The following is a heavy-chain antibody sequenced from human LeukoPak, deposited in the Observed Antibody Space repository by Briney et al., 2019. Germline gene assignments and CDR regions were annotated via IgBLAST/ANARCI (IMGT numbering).Heavy chain of an antibody. CDR1: GFTFSSYG. CDR3: AEDGLDSSGYYSY. Sequence: PGRSLRLSCAASGFTFSSYGMHWVRQAPGKGLEWVAVISYDGSNKYYADSVKGRFTISRDNSKNTLYLQMNSLRAEDTAVYYCAEDGLDSSGYYSYWGQGTLVTVSS. V-gene: IGHV3-30*18. CDR2: ISYDGSNK. J-gene: IGHJ4*02. D-gene: IGHD3-22*01.